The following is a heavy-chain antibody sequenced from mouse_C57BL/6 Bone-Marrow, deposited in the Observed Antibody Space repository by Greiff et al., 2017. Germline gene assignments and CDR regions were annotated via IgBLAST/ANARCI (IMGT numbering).Heavy chain of an antibody. CDR2: IDPSDSYT. CDR3: ARGGYEDAMDY. D-gene: IGHD2-2*01. CDR1: GYTFTSYW. V-gene: IGHV1-69*01. J-gene: IGHJ4*01. Sequence: VQLQQPGAELVMPGASVKLSCKASGYTFTSYWMHWVKQRPGQGLEWIGEIDPSDSYTNYNQKFKGKSTLTVDKSSSTAYMQLSSLTSEDSAVYYCARGGYEDAMDYWGQGTSVTVSS.